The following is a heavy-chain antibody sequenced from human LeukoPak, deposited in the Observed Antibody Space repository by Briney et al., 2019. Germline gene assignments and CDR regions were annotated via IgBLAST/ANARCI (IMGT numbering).Heavy chain of an antibody. J-gene: IGHJ4*02. Sequence: GGSLRLSCAAFGFTFSSYWMHWVRQAPGKGLVWVSRISSDGSSTSYADSVKGRFTISRDNAKNTLYLQMNSLRAEDTAVYYCARSMIFPPDSFDYWGQGTLVTVSS. CDR2: ISSDGSST. V-gene: IGHV3-74*01. CDR1: GFTFSSYW. D-gene: IGHD3-22*01. CDR3: ARSMIFPPDSFDY.